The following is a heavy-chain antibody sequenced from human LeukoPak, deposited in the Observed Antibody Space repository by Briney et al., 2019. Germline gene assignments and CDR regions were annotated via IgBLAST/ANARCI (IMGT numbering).Heavy chain of an antibody. Sequence: PGGSLRLSCAASGLTFSSYAMSWVRQAPGKGLEWVSAISGSGGSTYYADSVKGRFTISRDNSKNTLYLQMNSLRAEDTAVYYCLPPTGYYVVDYWGQGTLVTVSS. D-gene: IGHD3-9*01. CDR1: GLTFSSYA. CDR3: LPPTGYYVVDY. CDR2: ISGSGGST. V-gene: IGHV3-23*01. J-gene: IGHJ4*02.